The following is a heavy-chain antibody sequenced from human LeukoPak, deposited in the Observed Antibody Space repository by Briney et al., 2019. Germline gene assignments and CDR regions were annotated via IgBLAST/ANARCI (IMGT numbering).Heavy chain of an antibody. CDR3: ARGRSGYYGGYYFDY. CDR1: GYTFTGYY. Sequence: GASVKVSCKASGYTFTGYYMHWVRQAPGQGLEWMGWINPNSGGTNYAQKFQGRVTMTRDTSISIAYMELSRLRSDDTAVYYCARGRSGYYGGYYFDYWGQGTLVTVSS. D-gene: IGHD3-22*01. J-gene: IGHJ4*02. CDR2: INPNSGGT. V-gene: IGHV1-2*02.